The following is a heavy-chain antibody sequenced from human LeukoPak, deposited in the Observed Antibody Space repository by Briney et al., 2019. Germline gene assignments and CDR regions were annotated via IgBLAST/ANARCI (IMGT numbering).Heavy chain of an antibody. J-gene: IGHJ4*02. CDR3: ARDIERYCSSTPVCAGIDY. V-gene: IGHV3-11*01. D-gene: IGHD2-2*01. CDR1: GFTFSDYY. CDR2: ISSSGSTI. Sequence: GGSLRLSCAASGFTFSDYYMSWIRQAPGKGLEWVSYISSSGSTIYYADSVKGRFTISRDNAKNSLYLQMNSLRAEDTAVYYCARDIERYCSSTPVCAGIDYWGQGTLVTVSS.